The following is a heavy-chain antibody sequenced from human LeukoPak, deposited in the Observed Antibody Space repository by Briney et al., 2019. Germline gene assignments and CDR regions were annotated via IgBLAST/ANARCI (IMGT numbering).Heavy chain of an antibody. V-gene: IGHV3-15*01. CDR3: TTDDFRGYYYDSSGDDAFDI. CDR1: GFTFSNVW. Sequence: GGSLRLSCAASGFTFSNVWMSWVRQAPGKGLEWVGRIKSKTDGGTTDYAAPVKGRFTISRDDSKNTLYLQMNSLKTEDTAVYYCTTDDFRGYYYDSSGDDAFDIWGQGTMVTVSS. CDR2: IKSKTDGGTT. D-gene: IGHD3-22*01. J-gene: IGHJ3*02.